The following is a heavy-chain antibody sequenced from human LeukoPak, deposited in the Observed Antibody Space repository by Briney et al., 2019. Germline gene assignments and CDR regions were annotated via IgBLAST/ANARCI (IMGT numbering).Heavy chain of an antibody. Sequence: PGGSLRLSCSVSGFTFSAYAMHWVRQAPGKGLEFFSSINANGDSTYHADSVKGRFTIYRDNSRSTLYLQMTSLRPEDTAVYYCVKSGYSTSSDVDYWGQGTLVTVSS. J-gene: IGHJ4*02. CDR2: INANGDST. V-gene: IGHV3-64D*09. CDR1: GFTFSAYA. CDR3: VKSGYSTSSDVDY. D-gene: IGHD5-12*01.